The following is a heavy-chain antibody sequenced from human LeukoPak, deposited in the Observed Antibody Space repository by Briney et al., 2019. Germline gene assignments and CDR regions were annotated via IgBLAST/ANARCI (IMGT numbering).Heavy chain of an antibody. CDR1: GFTFSDYA. J-gene: IGHJ4*02. V-gene: IGHV3-11*01. CDR2: ISRSGDTI. CDR3: AGYHWNSGVVY. Sequence: GGSLRLSCAASGFTFSDYAMSWIRQAPGQGLEWVLYISRSGDTIDYADSVKGRFSISRYNAKNSLYLQMNSLRAEDTAVYYCAGYHWNSGVVYWGQGTLVTVSS. D-gene: IGHD1-7*01.